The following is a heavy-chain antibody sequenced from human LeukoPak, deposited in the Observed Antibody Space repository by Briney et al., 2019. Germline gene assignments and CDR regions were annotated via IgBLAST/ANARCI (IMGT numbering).Heavy chain of an antibody. J-gene: IGHJ6*02. D-gene: IGHD5-12*01. CDR2: ISSGSSYI. Sequence: GGSLRLSCAASGFTFSSYSMNWVRQAPGKGLEWVSSISSGSSYIYYADSVKGRFTISRDNAKNSLYLQMNSLRAEDTAVYYCAREREDIVVTMTLYGMDVWGQGTTVTVSS. CDR1: GFTFSSYS. CDR3: AREREDIVVTMTLYGMDV. V-gene: IGHV3-21*01.